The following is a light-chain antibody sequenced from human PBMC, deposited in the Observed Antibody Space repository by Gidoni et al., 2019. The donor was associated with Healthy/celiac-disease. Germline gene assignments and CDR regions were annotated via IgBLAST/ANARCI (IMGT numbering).Light chain of an antibody. CDR3: SSYTSSSTWV. CDR1: ISDVGSYNR. J-gene: IGLJ3*02. Sequence: QSALTQPPSVSGSPGQSVTISCTGTISDVGSYNRVSWYQQPPGTAPKLMIYEVSNRPSGVPDRFSGSKSGNTASLTISGLQAEDEADYYCSSYTSSSTWVFGGGTKLTVL. CDR2: EVS. V-gene: IGLV2-18*02.